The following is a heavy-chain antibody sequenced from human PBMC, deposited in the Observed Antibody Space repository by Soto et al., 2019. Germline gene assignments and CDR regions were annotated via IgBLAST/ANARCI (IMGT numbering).Heavy chain of an antibody. Sequence: SETLSLTCTVSGGSISSYYWSWIRQPPGKGLEWIGYIYYSGSTNYNPSLKSRVTISVDTSKNQFSLKLSSVTAADTAMYYCARDFYGDADYYYYYMDVWGKGTTVTVSS. CDR2: IYYSGST. V-gene: IGHV4-59*12. D-gene: IGHD4-17*01. J-gene: IGHJ6*03. CDR3: ARDFYGDADYYYYYMDV. CDR1: GGSISSYY.